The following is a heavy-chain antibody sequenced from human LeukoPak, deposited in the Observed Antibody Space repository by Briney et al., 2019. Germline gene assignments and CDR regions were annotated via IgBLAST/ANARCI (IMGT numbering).Heavy chain of an antibody. Sequence: GGSLRLSCAASGFTFFNSWMTWVRQAPGKGLEWVASINQDGIEKYYVDSLKGRFTISRDTAKNSLYLQMNSLRDEDTAVYYCASRPRFDTRGYYVDYWGQGSLVTVSS. CDR2: INQDGIEK. V-gene: IGHV3-7*01. CDR3: ASRPRFDTRGYYVDY. J-gene: IGHJ4*02. D-gene: IGHD3-22*01. CDR1: GFTFFNSW.